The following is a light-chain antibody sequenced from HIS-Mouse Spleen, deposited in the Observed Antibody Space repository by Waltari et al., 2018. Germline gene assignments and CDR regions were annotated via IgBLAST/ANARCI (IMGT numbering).Light chain of an antibody. CDR3: CSYAGSSTWV. CDR1: RSDVGTYNL. J-gene: IGLJ3*02. V-gene: IGLV2-23*01. CDR2: EGS. Sequence: QSALTQPASVSGSPGQSITISCTGPRSDVGTYNLVSGYQQHPGKAPKLMIYEGSKRPSGVSNRFSGSKSGNTASLTISGLQAEDEADYYCCSYAGSSTWVFGGGTKLTVL.